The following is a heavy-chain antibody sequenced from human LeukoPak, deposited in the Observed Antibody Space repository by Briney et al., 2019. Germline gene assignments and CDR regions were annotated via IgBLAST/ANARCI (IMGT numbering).Heavy chain of an antibody. CDR3: AKDLDSSGWVPDY. J-gene: IGHJ4*02. CDR1: GFTFSSYG. Sequence: AGGSLRLSCAASGFTFSSYGMHWVRQAPGKGLEWVAVIPYDGSNKYYADSVKGRFTISRDNSKNTLYLQLNSLRAEDTAVYYCAKDLDSSGWVPDYWGQGTLVTVSS. V-gene: IGHV3-30*18. CDR2: IPYDGSNK. D-gene: IGHD6-19*01.